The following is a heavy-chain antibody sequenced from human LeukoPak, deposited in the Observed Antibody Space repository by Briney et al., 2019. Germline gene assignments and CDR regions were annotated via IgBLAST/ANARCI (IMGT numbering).Heavy chain of an antibody. CDR3: ARADRLDGGPYLIGP. Sequence: ASVKVSCKTSGYSFTDYYMHWVRQTPGQGLEWMGWINPNSGGTSSAQKFQGRVTMTRDTSITTVYMEVSWLTADDTAIYYCARADRLDGGPYLIGPWGQGTLVTVSS. D-gene: IGHD2-21*01. CDR2: INPNSGGT. CDR1: GYSFTDYY. J-gene: IGHJ5*02. V-gene: IGHV1-2*02.